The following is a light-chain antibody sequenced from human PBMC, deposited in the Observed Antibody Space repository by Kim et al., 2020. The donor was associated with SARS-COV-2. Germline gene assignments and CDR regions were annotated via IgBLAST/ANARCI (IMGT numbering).Light chain of an antibody. Sequence: EIVLTQSPAILSVSPGERVTLSCRASQSVTNNLAWYQQKPGQPPRLLIYGASTRAPGISVKFSGSGSGTDFTLTISGLQSEDFAVYYCQQYDQWPPITFGQGTRLEIK. CDR2: GAS. CDR3: QQYDQWPPIT. V-gene: IGKV3-15*01. J-gene: IGKJ5*01. CDR1: QSVTNN.